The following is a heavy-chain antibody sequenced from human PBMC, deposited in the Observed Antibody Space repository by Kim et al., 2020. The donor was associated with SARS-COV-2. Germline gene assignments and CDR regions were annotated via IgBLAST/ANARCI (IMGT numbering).Heavy chain of an antibody. D-gene: IGHD3-22*01. CDR1: GFSLSTSGVG. CDR2: IYWNDDK. Sequence: SGPTLVKPTQTLTLTCTFSGFSLSTSGVGVGWIRQPPGKALEWLALIYWNDDKRYSPSLKSRLTITKDTSKNQVVLTMTNMDPVDTATYYCAHVTRSTTMIVVVIAHDDAFDIWGQGTMVTVSS. V-gene: IGHV2-5*01. J-gene: IGHJ3*02. CDR3: AHVTRSTTMIVVVIAHDDAFDI.